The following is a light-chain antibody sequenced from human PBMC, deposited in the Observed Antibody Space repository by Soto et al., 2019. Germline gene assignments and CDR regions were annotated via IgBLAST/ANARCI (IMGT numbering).Light chain of an antibody. Sequence: GDRVTITCRASQGISGALAWYQQKPGRAPTLLIYDASSLESGVPSRFSGSESGTDFTLTISSLQAEDFATYYCQQLNAYPLTFGQGTRLEIK. CDR3: QQLNAYPLT. CDR1: QGISGA. CDR2: DAS. V-gene: IGKV1-13*02. J-gene: IGKJ5*01.